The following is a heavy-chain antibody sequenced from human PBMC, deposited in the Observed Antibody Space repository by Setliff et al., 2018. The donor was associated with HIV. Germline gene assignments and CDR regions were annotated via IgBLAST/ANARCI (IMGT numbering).Heavy chain of an antibody. V-gene: IGHV3-7*01. Sequence: GGSLRLSCAASGFTVSSHYMSWIRQAPGKGLEWVASIKQDGSEKYFVDSVKGRFTISRDNAKDSMFLQMNSLRGEDTAVYYCATNFLYDILTGYFPYQFDQWGQGTLVTVSS. CDR1: GFTVSSHY. J-gene: IGHJ4*02. D-gene: IGHD3-9*01. CDR3: ATNFLYDILTGYFPYQFDQ. CDR2: IKQDGSEK.